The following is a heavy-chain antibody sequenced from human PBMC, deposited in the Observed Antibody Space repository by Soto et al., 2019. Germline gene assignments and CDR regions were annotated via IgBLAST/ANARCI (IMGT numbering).Heavy chain of an antibody. CDR3: ASERELAEIDY. V-gene: IGHV3-30-3*01. J-gene: IGHJ4*02. CDR1: GFTFSSYA. CDR2: ISYDGSNK. D-gene: IGHD3-10*01. Sequence: QVQLVESGGGVVQPGRSLRLSCAASGFTFSSYAMHWVRLAPGKGLEWVAVISYDGSNKYLADSVKGRVTISRDNSQNTLYLQMNNLRGEDTALYYWASERELAEIDYWGQGTLVTVSS.